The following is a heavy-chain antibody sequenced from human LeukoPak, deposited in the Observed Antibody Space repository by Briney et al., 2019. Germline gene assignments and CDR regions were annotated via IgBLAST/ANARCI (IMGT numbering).Heavy chain of an antibody. D-gene: IGHD6-13*01. J-gene: IGHJ3*02. V-gene: IGHV4-34*01. CDR2: INHSGST. CDR1: GGSFSGYY. CDR3: ARGTRGIAAVDAFDI. Sequence: SETLSLTCAVYGGSFSGYYWSWIRQPPGKGLEWIGEINHSGSTNYNPSLKSRDTISVDTSKNQFSLKLSSVTAADTAVYYCARGTRGIAAVDAFDIWGQGTMVTVSS.